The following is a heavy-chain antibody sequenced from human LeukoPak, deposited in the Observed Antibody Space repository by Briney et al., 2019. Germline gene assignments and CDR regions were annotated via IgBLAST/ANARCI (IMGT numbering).Heavy chain of an antibody. V-gene: IGHV3-7*04. J-gene: IGHJ4*02. Sequence: GGSLRLSCAASGFTFSNHWMSWVRQASGKGLEWMANIKQDGSQKYYVDSVKGRFTISRDYAKNSVYLQMNSLRVEDTAVYYCGRGGGMRSWDDLDSWGQGTLVTVSS. CDR2: IKQDGSQK. CDR3: GRGGGMRSWDDLDS. CDR1: GFTFSNHW. D-gene: IGHD3-16*01.